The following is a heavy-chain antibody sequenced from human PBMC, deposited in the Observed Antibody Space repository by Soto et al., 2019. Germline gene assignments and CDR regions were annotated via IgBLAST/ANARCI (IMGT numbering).Heavy chain of an antibody. CDR2: IIPILGIA. CDR3: ARDARSSSSTGVNWFDP. D-gene: IGHD6-6*01. CDR1: GGTFSSYT. J-gene: IGHJ5*02. V-gene: IGHV1-69*04. Sequence: SVKVSCKASGGTFSSYTISWVQQAPGQGLEWMGRIIPILGIANYAQKFQGRVTITADKSTSTAYMELSSLRSEDTAVYYCARDARSSSSTGVNWFDPWGQGTLVTVSS.